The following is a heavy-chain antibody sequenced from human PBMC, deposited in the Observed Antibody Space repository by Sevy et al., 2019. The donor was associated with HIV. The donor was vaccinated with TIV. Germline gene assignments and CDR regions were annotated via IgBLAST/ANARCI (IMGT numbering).Heavy chain of an antibody. CDR3: ASSSGYCSSTSCPRHWGAFDI. J-gene: IGHJ3*02. V-gene: IGHV1-2*02. CDR2: INPNSGGT. D-gene: IGHD2-2*03. CDR1: GYTFTGYY. Sequence: ASVKVSCKASGYTFTGYYMHWVRQAPGQGLEWMGWINPNSGGTNYAQKFQGRVTMTRDTSISTAYMELSRLRSDDTAVYYCASSSGYCSSTSCPRHWGAFDILGQGTMVTVSS.